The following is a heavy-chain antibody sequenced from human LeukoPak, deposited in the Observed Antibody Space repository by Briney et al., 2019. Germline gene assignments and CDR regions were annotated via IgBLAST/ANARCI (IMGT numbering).Heavy chain of an antibody. Sequence: GGSLRLSCAASGFTVSTNYMSWVRQAPGKGLEWVSVIYSSGSTYYADSVKGRFTIFRDNSKDTLYLQMNSLRAEDTAVYYCARDGGLAPYSSSTPFDYWGQGTLVTVSS. D-gene: IGHD6-6*01. CDR1: GFTVSTNY. CDR2: IYSSGST. J-gene: IGHJ4*02. V-gene: IGHV3-66*03. CDR3: ARDGGLAPYSSSTPFDY.